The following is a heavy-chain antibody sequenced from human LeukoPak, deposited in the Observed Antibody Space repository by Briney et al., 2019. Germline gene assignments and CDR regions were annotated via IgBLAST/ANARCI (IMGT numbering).Heavy chain of an antibody. Sequence: SETLSLTCAVYGGSFSGYYWSWIRQPPGKGLEWIGEINHSGSTNYNPSLKSRVTISVDTSKNQFSLKLSSVTAADTAVYYCASFNLAAAGTPWGQGTLVTVSP. V-gene: IGHV4-34*01. CDR1: GGSFSGYY. D-gene: IGHD6-13*01. J-gene: IGHJ5*02. CDR3: ASFNLAAAGTP. CDR2: INHSGST.